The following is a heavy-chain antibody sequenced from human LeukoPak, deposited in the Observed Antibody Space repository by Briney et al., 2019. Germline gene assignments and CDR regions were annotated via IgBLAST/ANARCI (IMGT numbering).Heavy chain of an antibody. CDR2: IYTSGST. D-gene: IGHD2-2*02. J-gene: IGHJ4*02. V-gene: IGHV4-4*09. CDR3: ARSTELGYCGSTGCYTLYYFDY. CDR1: GGSISSYY. Sequence: SETLSLTCTASGGSISSYYWSWIRQPPGKGLEWIGYIYTSGSTNYNPSLKSRVTISVDTSKNQFSLKLSSVTAADTAVYYCARSTELGYCGSTGCYTLYYFDYWGQGTLVTVSS.